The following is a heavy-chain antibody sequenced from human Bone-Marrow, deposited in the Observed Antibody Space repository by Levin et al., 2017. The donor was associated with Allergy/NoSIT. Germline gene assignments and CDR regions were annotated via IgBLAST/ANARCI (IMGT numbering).Heavy chain of an antibody. CDR1: GGTFSSYA. V-gene: IGHV1-69*01. D-gene: IGHD2-15*01. CDR3: ARDGRVTSADIVVYDGAYD. CDR2: IIPIFGTA. J-gene: IGHJ4*02. Sequence: KISCKASGGTFSSYAISWVRQAPGQGLEWMGGIIPIFGTANYAQKFQGRVTITADESTSTAYMELSSLRSEDTAVYYCARDGRVTSADIVVYDGAYDWGQGTLVTVSS.